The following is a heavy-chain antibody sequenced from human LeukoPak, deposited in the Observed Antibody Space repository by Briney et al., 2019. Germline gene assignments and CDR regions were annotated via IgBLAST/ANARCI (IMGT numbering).Heavy chain of an antibody. CDR3: ARDSSIVGATGYFDY. CDR2: ISYDGSNK. J-gene: IGHJ4*02. Sequence: GRSLRLSCAASGFTFSSYAMHWVRQAPGKGLEWVAVISYDGSNKYYADSVKGRFTISRDNSKNTLYLQMNSLRAEDTAVYYCARDSSIVGATGYFDYWGQGTLVTVSS. V-gene: IGHV3-30-3*01. D-gene: IGHD1-26*01. CDR1: GFTFSSYA.